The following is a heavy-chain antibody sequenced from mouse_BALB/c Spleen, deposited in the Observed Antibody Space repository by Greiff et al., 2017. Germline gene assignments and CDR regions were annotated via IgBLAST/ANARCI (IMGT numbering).Heavy chain of an antibody. Sequence: VQLQQSGPELVKPGASVKIPCKASGYTFTDYNMDWVKQSHGKSLEWIGDINPNNGGTIYNQKFKGKATLTVDKSSSTAYMELRSLTSEDTAVYYVARGGLRTPYYAMDYWGQGTSVTVAS. CDR2: INPNNGGT. CDR3: ARGGLRTPYYAMDY. CDR1: GYTFTDYN. D-gene: IGHD3-1*01. V-gene: IGHV1-18*01. J-gene: IGHJ4*01.